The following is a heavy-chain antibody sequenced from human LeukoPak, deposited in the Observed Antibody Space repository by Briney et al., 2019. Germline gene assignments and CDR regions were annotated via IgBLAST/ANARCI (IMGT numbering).Heavy chain of an antibody. CDR1: GFTFSSYG. CDR2: ISYDGSNK. D-gene: IGHD1-26*01. V-gene: IGHV3-30*18. J-gene: IGHJ4*02. Sequence: QPGSSLRLSCAASGFTFSSYGMHWVRQAPGKGLEWVAVISYDGSNKYYADSVKGRFTISRDNSKNTLYLQMNSLRAEDTAVYYCAKDYAGGSYYWGQGTLVTVSS. CDR3: AKDYAGGSYY.